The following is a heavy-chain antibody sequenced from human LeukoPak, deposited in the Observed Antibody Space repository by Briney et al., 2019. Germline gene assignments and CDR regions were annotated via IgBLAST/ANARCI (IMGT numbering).Heavy chain of an antibody. D-gene: IGHD1-26*01. V-gene: IGHV3-7*01. Sequence: PGGSLRLSCAASGFTFSSYWMSWVRQAPGKGLEWVANIKQDGSEKYYVDSVKGRFTISRDNAKNSLYLQMNSLRAEDTAVYYCASDLKSGSYSRYYYYMDVWGKGTTVTVS. J-gene: IGHJ6*03. CDR1: GFTFSSYW. CDR2: IKQDGSEK. CDR3: ASDLKSGSYSRYYYYMDV.